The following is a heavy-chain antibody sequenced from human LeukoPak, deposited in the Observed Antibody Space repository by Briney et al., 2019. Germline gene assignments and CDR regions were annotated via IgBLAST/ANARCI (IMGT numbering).Heavy chain of an antibody. CDR3: AAHGPSGHYYMDV. D-gene: IGHD6-25*01. J-gene: IGHJ6*03. CDR2: IVVGSGNT. V-gene: IGHV1-58*02. CDR1: GFTFTSSA. Sequence: TSVQVSCKASGFTFTSSAMQWVRQARGQRLEWIGWIVVGSGNTNYAQKFQERVTTTRDMSTSTAYMELSSLRSEDTAVYYCAAHGPSGHYYMDVWGKGTTVTVSS.